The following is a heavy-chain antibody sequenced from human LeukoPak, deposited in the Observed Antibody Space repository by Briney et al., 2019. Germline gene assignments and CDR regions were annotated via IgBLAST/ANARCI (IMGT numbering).Heavy chain of an antibody. CDR1: GFTFSTYG. D-gene: IGHD3-22*01. J-gene: IGHJ3*02. Sequence: GGSLRLSCAASGFTFSTYGMSWVRQAPGKGLEWVSTVSGRDSNTYYADSVEGRFTISRDNAKNTLYLQMNSLRAEDTAVYFCARDEYFGSTGSDAFDIWGQGTMVTVSS. CDR2: VSGRDSNT. CDR3: ARDEYFGSTGSDAFDI. V-gene: IGHV3-21*06.